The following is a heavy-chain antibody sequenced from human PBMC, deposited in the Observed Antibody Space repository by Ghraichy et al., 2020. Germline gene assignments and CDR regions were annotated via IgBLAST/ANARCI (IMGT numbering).Heavy chain of an antibody. CDR2: IYYSGST. Sequence: SETLSLTCTVSGGPISGYSWSWIRQPPGKGLEWIGYIYYSGSTNYNPSLKSRATISIDTSRNQFSLRLTSVTAADTAVYYCARDQYFDYWGQGSLATVSS. V-gene: IGHV4-59*12. CDR3: ARDQYFDY. D-gene: IGHD2/OR15-2a*01. CDR1: GGPISGYS. J-gene: IGHJ4*02.